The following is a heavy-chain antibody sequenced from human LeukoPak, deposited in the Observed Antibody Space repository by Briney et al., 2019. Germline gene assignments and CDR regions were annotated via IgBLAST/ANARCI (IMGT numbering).Heavy chain of an antibody. CDR1: GGSITTYY. J-gene: IGHJ5*02. Sequence: SEPLSLTCTVSGGSITTYYWSWLRQPPGKGLEGIGYIYYSWSTNYNPSLKSRVTISVDTSKNQFSLKFSSVTAADTAVYYCARHISGREWFVPCGQGTLVTVSS. CDR2: IYYSWST. V-gene: IGHV4-59*08. D-gene: IGHD2-15*01. CDR3: ARHISGREWFVP.